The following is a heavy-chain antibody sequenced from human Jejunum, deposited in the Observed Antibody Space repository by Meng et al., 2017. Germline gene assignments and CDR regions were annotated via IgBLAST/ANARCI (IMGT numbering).Heavy chain of an antibody. CDR2: IRNKANNYAT. Sequence: GESLKISCVVSGFTFNAYWMTWVRQAPGKGLEWLGRIRNKANNYATAYAASVKGRFTISRDDSKNTAYLQMNSLKTEDTALYYCTRYESADYYFGMDVWGQGTTVTVSS. J-gene: IGHJ6*02. D-gene: IGHD3-3*01. V-gene: IGHV3-73*01. CDR1: GFTFNAYW. CDR3: TRYESADYYFGMDV.